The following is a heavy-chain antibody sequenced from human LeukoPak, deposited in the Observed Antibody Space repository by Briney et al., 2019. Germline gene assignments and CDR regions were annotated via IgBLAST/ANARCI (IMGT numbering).Heavy chain of an antibody. D-gene: IGHD3-22*01. Sequence: PGGSLRPSCAASGFTFSDYYMSWIRQAPGKGLEWVSHISGSSTYTKYADSVRGRVTISRDNAKNSLYLQMNSLRAEDTAVYYCARGRYSSGSQYYFDYWGQGILVTVSS. CDR1: GFTFSDYY. CDR2: ISGSSTYT. CDR3: ARGRYSSGSQYYFDY. V-gene: IGHV3-11*03. J-gene: IGHJ4*02.